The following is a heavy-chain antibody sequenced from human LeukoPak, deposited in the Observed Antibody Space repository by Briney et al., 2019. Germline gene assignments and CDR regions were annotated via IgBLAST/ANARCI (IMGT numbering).Heavy chain of an antibody. D-gene: IGHD1-1*01. V-gene: IGHV4-59*01. Sequence: SETLSLTCTVSGGSISSYYWSWIRQPPGKGLEWIGYIYYSGSTNYNPSLKSRVTISVDTSKNQFSLKLCSVIAADTAVYYCAREATGTTYDAFDIWGQGTMVTVSS. CDR2: IYYSGST. CDR3: AREATGTTYDAFDI. CDR1: GGSISSYY. J-gene: IGHJ3*02.